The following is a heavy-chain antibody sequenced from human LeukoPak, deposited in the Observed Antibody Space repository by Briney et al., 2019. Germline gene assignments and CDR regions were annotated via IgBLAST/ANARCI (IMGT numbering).Heavy chain of an antibody. V-gene: IGHV3-11*01. J-gene: IGHJ4*02. Sequence: GGSLRLSCEASGFTFSDYYMSWIRQAPGKGLEWVSYISSSGTTTYHADSVKGRFTISRDNAKNSLYLQMNSLRAEDTAVYYCARDFTYRGYDFVDSWGQGSLVTVSS. CDR3: ARDFTYRGYDFVDS. D-gene: IGHD5-12*01. CDR1: GFTFSDYY. CDR2: ISSSGTTT.